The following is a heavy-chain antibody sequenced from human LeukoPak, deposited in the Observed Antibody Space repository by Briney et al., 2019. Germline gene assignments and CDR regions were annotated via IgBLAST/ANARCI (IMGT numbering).Heavy chain of an antibody. Sequence: ASVKVSCMASGYTFTGYYMHWVRQAPGQGLEWMGWINPKSGGTNYLQKFQGRVTMTRDTSISTAYMELSRLRSDDTAVYYCARATAENDCWGQGTLVTVSS. D-gene: IGHD1-14*01. CDR2: INPKSGGT. CDR1: GYTFTGYY. V-gene: IGHV1-2*02. J-gene: IGHJ4*02. CDR3: ARATAENDC.